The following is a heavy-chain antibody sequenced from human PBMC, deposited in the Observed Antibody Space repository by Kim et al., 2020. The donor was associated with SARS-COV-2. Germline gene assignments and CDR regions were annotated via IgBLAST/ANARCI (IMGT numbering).Heavy chain of an antibody. CDR1: GYSFTNHW. CDR3: RRLALGYCSGGSCYADY. V-gene: IGHV5-51*01. J-gene: IGHJ4*02. D-gene: IGHD2-15*01. Sequence: GESLKISCKVSGYSFTNHWIGWVRQMPGKGLEWMGIIYPGDSDTRYSSSFQGHVTISADKSISIAYLQWSSLKASDTAMYYCRRLALGYCSGGSCYADYWGQGTLVTVSS. CDR2: IYPGDSDT.